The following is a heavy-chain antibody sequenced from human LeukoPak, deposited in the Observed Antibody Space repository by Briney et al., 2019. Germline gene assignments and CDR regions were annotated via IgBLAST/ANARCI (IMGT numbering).Heavy chain of an antibody. CDR2: MWYDGSHK. Sequence: GGSLRLSCAASGFTFSSYSMNWVRQAPGKGLEWVAVMWYDGSHKDYGDSVKGRFTISRDDSKNTLYLQMSSLKVEDTAVYYCATTRAGINFEYWGQGTLVTVSS. CDR1: GFTFSSYS. V-gene: IGHV3-33*03. CDR3: ATTRAGINFEY. J-gene: IGHJ4*02. D-gene: IGHD1-7*01.